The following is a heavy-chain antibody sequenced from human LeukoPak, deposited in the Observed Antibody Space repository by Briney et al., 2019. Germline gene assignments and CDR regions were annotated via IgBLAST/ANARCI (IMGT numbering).Heavy chain of an antibody. D-gene: IGHD3-10*01. J-gene: IGHJ3*02. CDR2: IIYSSGIT. CDR3: ATVAYGSGLFYAFDI. Sequence: PGGSLTLSCAASGFSFSWRAMSWVRHAPGKELESVSAIIYSSGITYYADSVKGRFTISTDNSRTTLYLQMNSLRAEDTAVYYCATVAYGSGLFYAFDIWGQGTLVAVSS. CDR1: GFSFSWRA. V-gene: IGHV3-23*01.